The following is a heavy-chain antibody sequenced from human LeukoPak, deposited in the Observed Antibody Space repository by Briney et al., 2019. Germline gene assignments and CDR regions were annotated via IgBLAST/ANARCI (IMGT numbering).Heavy chain of an antibody. CDR2: INPSGGST. D-gene: IGHD6-19*01. J-gene: IGHJ5*02. CDR3: ARGPHPYSSGWRTNWFDP. Sequence: ASVKVSCKASGYTFTSYYMHWVRQAPGQGLEWMGIINPSGGSTSYAQKFQGRVTMTRDTSTSTVYMELSRLRSDDAAVYYCARGPHPYSSGWRTNWFDPWGQGTLVTVSS. V-gene: IGHV1-46*01. CDR1: GYTFTSYY.